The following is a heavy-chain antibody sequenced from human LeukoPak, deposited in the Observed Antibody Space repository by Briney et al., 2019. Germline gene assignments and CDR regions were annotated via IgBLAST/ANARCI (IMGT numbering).Heavy chain of an antibody. V-gene: IGHV3-11*04. CDR2: ILGSGSTK. CDR1: GFTFSDCY. D-gene: IGHD2-15*01. Sequence: GGSLRLSCAASGFTFSDCYMSWIRQAPGKGLQWVSSILGSGSTKYYADSVKGRFTISRDNAKNSLYLQMNSLRAEDTAVYYCARVTCSGGSCYLAHSYYYYYMDVWGKGTTVTVSS. CDR3: ARVTCSGGSCYLAHSYYYYYMDV. J-gene: IGHJ6*03.